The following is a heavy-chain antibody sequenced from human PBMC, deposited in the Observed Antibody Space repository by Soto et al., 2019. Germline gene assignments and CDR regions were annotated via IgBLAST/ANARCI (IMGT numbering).Heavy chain of an antibody. V-gene: IGHV3-30*18. Sequence: GGSLRLSCAASGFTFSSYGMHWVRQALGKGLEWVAVISYDGSNKYYADSVKGRFTISRDNSKNTLYLQMNSLRAEDTAVYYCAKATDYGGNFDYWGQGTLVTVSS. CDR2: ISYDGSNK. CDR3: AKATDYGGNFDY. J-gene: IGHJ4*02. D-gene: IGHD4-17*01. CDR1: GFTFSSYG.